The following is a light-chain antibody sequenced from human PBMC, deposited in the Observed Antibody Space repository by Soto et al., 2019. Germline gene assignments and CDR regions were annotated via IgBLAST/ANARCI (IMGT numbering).Light chain of an antibody. CDR3: QTWDTGIRV. J-gene: IGLJ3*02. CDR2: VNSDGSH. V-gene: IGLV4-69*01. CDR1: SAHSNYA. Sequence: QAVLTQSPSASASLGASVRLTCTLNSAHSNYAIAWHQQQPEKGPRYLMKVNSDGSHNKGDGIPDRFSGSSSGAERYLTISSLQSEDEADYYCQTWDTGIRVFGGGTKVTVL.